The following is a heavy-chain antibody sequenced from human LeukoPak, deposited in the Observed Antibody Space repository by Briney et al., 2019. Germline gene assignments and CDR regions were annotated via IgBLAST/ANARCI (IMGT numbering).Heavy chain of an antibody. Sequence: GGSLRLSCAASGFTFSSYAMHWVRQAPGKGLEWVSVISYDGSNKYYADSVKGRFTISRDNSKNTLYLQMNSLRAEDTAVYYCARNRIVGASHWFDPWGQGTLVTVSS. V-gene: IGHV3-30-3*01. CDR1: GFTFSSYA. J-gene: IGHJ5*02. CDR3: ARNRIVGASHWFDP. CDR2: ISYDGSNK. D-gene: IGHD1-26*01.